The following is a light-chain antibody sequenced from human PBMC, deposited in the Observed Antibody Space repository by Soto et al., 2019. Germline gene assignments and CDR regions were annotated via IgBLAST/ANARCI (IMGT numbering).Light chain of an antibody. CDR2: EVT. V-gene: IGLV2-14*01. J-gene: IGLJ1*01. Sequence: LTQPASVSGSPGQTITISCTGTSSDIGGYNAVSWYQHHPGKAPKLIIYEVTHRPSGVSDRFSASKSGNTASLTISGLQAEDEADYYCNSFRVSHLYVFGTGTKVNVL. CDR1: SSDIGGYNA. CDR3: NSFRVSHLYV.